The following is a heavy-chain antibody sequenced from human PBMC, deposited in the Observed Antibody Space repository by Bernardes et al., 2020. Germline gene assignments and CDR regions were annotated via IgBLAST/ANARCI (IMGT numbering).Heavy chain of an antibody. CDR3: ARQYSFPDWFDP. J-gene: IGHJ5*02. Sequence: SETLSLTCTVSGGSISSSSYYWGWIRQPPGKGLEWIGSIYYRGRTYYNPSLKSRVTISVDTSKNQFSLKLSSVTAADTAVYYCARQYSFPDWFDPWGQGTLVTGSS. V-gene: IGHV4-39*01. D-gene: IGHD4-4*01. CDR2: IYYRGRT. CDR1: GGSISSSSYY.